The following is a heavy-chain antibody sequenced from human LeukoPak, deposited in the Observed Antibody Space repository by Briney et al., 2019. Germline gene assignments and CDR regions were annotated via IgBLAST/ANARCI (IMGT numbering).Heavy chain of an antibody. Sequence: SETLSLTCTASGGSISSSSYYWGWIRQPPGKGLEWIGSIYYSGSTYYNPSLKSRVTISVDTSKNQFSLKLSSVTAADTAVYYCVLGELLSFDYWGQGTLVTVSS. V-gene: IGHV4-39*07. CDR1: GGSISSSSYY. J-gene: IGHJ4*02. CDR2: IYYSGST. D-gene: IGHD3-10*01. CDR3: VLGELLSFDY.